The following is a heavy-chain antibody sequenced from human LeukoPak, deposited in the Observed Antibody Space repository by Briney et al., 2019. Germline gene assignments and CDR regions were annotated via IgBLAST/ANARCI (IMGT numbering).Heavy chain of an antibody. CDR3: AKDVKSYCVWDIDH. V-gene: IGHV3-23*01. J-gene: IGHJ4*02. CDR2: IYGSGGGQT. Sequence: GGSLTLSCAASGFTFSSYAMSWLRHAPGKALEGVSYIYGSGGGQTFYADSVRGRFTISRDDSRNLVFLHMDSLRVEDTALYYCAKDVKSYCVWDIDHWGQGTLVTVSS. D-gene: IGHD2/OR15-2a*01. CDR1: GFTFSSYA.